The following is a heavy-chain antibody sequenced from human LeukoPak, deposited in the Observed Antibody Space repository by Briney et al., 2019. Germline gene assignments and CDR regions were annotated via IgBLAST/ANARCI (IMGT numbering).Heavy chain of an antibody. CDR2: ISSSSSTI. J-gene: IGHJ4*02. D-gene: IGHD2-2*01. Sequence: GGSLRLSCAASGFTFSSYSMNWVRQAPGKGLEWVSYISSSSSTIYYADSVKGRFTISRDNAKNSLYLQMNSLRAEDTAVYYCARDMLERYCSSTSCSIPGALIDYWGQGTLVTVSS. CDR3: ARDMLERYCSSTSCSIPGALIDY. CDR1: GFTFSSYS. V-gene: IGHV3-48*01.